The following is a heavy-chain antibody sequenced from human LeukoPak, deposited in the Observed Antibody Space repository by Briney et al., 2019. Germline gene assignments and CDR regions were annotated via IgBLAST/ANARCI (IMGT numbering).Heavy chain of an antibody. CDR3: AKMKGHPLPKYYMDV. CDR1: GFTISGFA. CDR2: ISGSGDNT. Sequence: GGSLRLSCAASGFTISGFAMSWVRRTPGKGLEWVSGISGSGDNTLYADSVKGRFAISRDNSKNTLYLEMNSLRAEDTAIYYCAKMKGHPLPKYYMDVWGQGTTVTVSS. D-gene: IGHD1-26*01. J-gene: IGHJ6*01. V-gene: IGHV3-23*01.